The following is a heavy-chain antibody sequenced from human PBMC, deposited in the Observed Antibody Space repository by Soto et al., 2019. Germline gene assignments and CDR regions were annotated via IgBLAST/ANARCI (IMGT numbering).Heavy chain of an antibody. J-gene: IGHJ6*02. V-gene: IGHV4-59*01. D-gene: IGHD5-18*01. CDR1: GGSISSYY. CDR2: IYYSGST. Sequence: SETLSLTCTVSGGSISSYYWSWIRQPPGKGLEWIGYIYYSGSTNYNPSLKSRVTISVDTSKNQFSLKLSSVTAADTAVYYCASSPDTAMVPPGYGMDVWGQGTTVTV. CDR3: ASSPDTAMVPPGYGMDV.